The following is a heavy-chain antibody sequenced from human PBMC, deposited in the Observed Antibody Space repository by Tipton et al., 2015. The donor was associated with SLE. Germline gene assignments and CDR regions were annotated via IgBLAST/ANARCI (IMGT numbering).Heavy chain of an antibody. Sequence: TLSLTCTVSGGSISSGSYYWSWIRQPAGKGLEWIGHIYTSGSTNYNPSLKSRVTMSVDTSKNQFSLKLSSVTAADTAVYYCARMNPSSSWFFDYWGQGTLVTVSS. J-gene: IGHJ4*02. V-gene: IGHV4-61*09. CDR1: GGSISSGSYY. CDR3: ARMNPSSSWFFDY. D-gene: IGHD6-13*01. CDR2: IYTSGST.